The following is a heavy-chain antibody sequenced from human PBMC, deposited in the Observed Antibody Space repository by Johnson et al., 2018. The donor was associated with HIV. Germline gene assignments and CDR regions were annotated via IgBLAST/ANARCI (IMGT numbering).Heavy chain of an antibody. J-gene: IGHJ3*01. Sequence: QVQLVESGGGVVQPGGSLILSCAASGFTFSSYAMHWVRQAPGKGLEWVAIMSYAGSNKSYADSVKGRFTISRDNSKNTLYLQMNSLRAEDTAVYYCARDINYYDSSGYLIGSDAFDLWGQGTMVTVSS. D-gene: IGHD3-22*01. CDR3: ARDINYYDSSGYLIGSDAFDL. CDR1: GFTFSSYA. V-gene: IGHV3-30-3*01. CDR2: MSYAGSNK.